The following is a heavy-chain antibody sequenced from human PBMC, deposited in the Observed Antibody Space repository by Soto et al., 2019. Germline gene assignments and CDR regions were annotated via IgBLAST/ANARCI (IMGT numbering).Heavy chain of an antibody. J-gene: IGHJ4*02. Sequence: GGSLRLSCAASGFTFSAYAMTWVRQAPGKGLEWVSVISGSDGATYYADSVKGRFTISRDNSKNTLYLQMNRLRAEDTAVYYCARQDYSTTGYLNYWGQGT. V-gene: IGHV3-23*01. D-gene: IGHD6-13*01. CDR2: ISGSDGAT. CDR3: ARQDYSTTGYLNY. CDR1: GFTFSAYA.